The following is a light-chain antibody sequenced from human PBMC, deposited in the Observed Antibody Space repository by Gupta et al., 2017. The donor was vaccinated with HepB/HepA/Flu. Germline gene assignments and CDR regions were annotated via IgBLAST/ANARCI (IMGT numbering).Light chain of an antibody. Sequence: QSALTQPASVSGSPGQSITLSCTGTSSDVGAYKYVSWYQQHPGKAPKLIIYDVTNRPSGVSNRFSGSKSGNTASLPISGLQAEDEADYYCSSYASSKTVLFGGGTELTVL. V-gene: IGLV2-14*03. J-gene: IGLJ2*01. CDR3: SSYASSKTVL. CDR2: DVT. CDR1: SSDVGAYKY.